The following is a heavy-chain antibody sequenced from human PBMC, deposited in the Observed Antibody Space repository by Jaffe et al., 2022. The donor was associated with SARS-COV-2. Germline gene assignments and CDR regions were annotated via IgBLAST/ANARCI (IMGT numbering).Heavy chain of an antibody. CDR2: IYYSGST. Sequence: QLQLQESGPGLVKPSETLSLTCTVSGGSISSSSYYWGWIRQPPGKGLEWIGSIYYSGSTYYNPSLKSRVTISVDTSKNQFSLKLSSVTAADTAVYYCARGSYYDSSGYYYSPMPYYFDYWGQGTLVTVSS. D-gene: IGHD3-22*01. CDR3: ARGSYYDSSGYYYSPMPYYFDY. J-gene: IGHJ4*02. V-gene: IGHV4-39*01. CDR1: GGSISSSSYY.